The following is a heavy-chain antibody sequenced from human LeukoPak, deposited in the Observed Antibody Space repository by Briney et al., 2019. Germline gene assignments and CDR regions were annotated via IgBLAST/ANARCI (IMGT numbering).Heavy chain of an antibody. CDR1: GGLISSYY. D-gene: IGHD1-7*01. J-gene: IGHJ4*02. CDR2: IYYSGST. CDR3: ARGSRELYYFDY. Sequence: SETLSLTCTVSGGLISSYYWIWIRQPPGKGLEWIGYIYYSGSTKYNPSLKSRVTISVDASKTQFSLKLSSVTAADTAVYYCARGSRELYYFDYWGQGTLVTVSS. V-gene: IGHV4-59*01.